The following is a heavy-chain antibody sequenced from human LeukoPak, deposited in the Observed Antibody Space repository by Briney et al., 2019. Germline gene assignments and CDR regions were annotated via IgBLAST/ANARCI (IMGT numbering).Heavy chain of an antibody. Sequence: SETLSLTCAVYGGSFSGYYWSWIRQPPGKGLEWIGEINHSGSTNYNPSLTSRVTISVDTSKNQFSLKLSSVTAADTAVYYCARLITGTTTAFDIWGQGTMVTVSS. D-gene: IGHD1-7*01. CDR1: GGSFSGYY. CDR2: INHSGST. V-gene: IGHV4-34*01. J-gene: IGHJ3*02. CDR3: ARLITGTTTAFDI.